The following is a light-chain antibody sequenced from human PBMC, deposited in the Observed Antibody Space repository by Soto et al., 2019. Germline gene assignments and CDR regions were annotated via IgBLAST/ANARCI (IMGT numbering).Light chain of an antibody. J-gene: IGKJ5*01. V-gene: IGKV3D-15*01. CDR1: QSVGSRY. Sequence: IVFPQPPGTLSLYPAARPTLSCRACQSVGSRYLAWYQQKPGQAPRLLIYGTSSRATGIPARFSGSGSGTEFTLTISSLQSEDFAVYYCQQYNNWPSITFGQGTRLEIK. CDR2: GTS. CDR3: QQYNNWPSIT.